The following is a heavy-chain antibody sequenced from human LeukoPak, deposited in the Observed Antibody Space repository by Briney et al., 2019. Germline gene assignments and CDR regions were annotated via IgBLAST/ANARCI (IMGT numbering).Heavy chain of an antibody. Sequence: PSETLSLTCTVSGGSISSYYWSWIRQPAGKGLEWIGRIYTSGSTNYNPSLKSRVTMSVDTSKNQFSLKLSSVTAADTAVYYCARGGESYYTEYFQHWGQGTLVTVSS. CDR3: ARGGESYYTEYFQH. CDR1: GGSISSYY. CDR2: IYTSGST. J-gene: IGHJ1*01. V-gene: IGHV4-4*07. D-gene: IGHD1-26*01.